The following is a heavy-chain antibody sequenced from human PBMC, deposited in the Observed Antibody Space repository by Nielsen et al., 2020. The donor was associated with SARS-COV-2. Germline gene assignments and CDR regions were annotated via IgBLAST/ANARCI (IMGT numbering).Heavy chain of an antibody. CDR1: GFTFSSYA. D-gene: IGHD7-27*01. V-gene: IGHV3-30-3*01. Sequence: GESLKISCAASGFTFSSYAMHWVRQAPGKGLEWVAVISYDGSNKYYADSVKGRFTISRDNSKNTLYLQMNSLRAENMAVYYCARGNGWGSYFDYWGQGTLVTVSS. J-gene: IGHJ4*02. CDR3: ARGNGWGSYFDY. CDR2: ISYDGSNK.